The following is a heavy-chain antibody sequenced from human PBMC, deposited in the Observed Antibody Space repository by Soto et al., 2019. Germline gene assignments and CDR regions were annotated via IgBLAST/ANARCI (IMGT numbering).Heavy chain of an antibody. CDR3: ARGASHYYYYYGMDV. CDR2: LSAYNGNR. CDR1: GYTFNNYG. V-gene: IGHV1-18*01. J-gene: IGHJ6*02. Sequence: QDQLVQSGAEVKKPGASVKVSCKASGYTFNNYGISWVRQAPGQGLEWMGWLSAYNGNRNYAQKFQGRVSMTTETSTSTAYMELRSLRSDDTAVYYCARGASHYYYYYGMDVWGQGTTVTVSS.